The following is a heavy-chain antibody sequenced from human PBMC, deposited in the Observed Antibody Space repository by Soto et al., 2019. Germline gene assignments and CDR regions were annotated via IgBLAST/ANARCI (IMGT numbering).Heavy chain of an antibody. V-gene: IGHV1-69*10. Sequence: GASVKVSCKASGGTFNNDVINWVRQAPGQGLEWVGGFISLVDEAIYAQKFQGRVTVTADTSAGTAFMELSSLRSEDTAVYYCAHTYETGRYYQDLVYAMDVWGHGTTVTVSS. CDR2: FISLVDEA. CDR3: AHTYETGRYYQDLVYAMDV. J-gene: IGHJ6*02. CDR1: GGTFNNDV. D-gene: IGHD3-22*01.